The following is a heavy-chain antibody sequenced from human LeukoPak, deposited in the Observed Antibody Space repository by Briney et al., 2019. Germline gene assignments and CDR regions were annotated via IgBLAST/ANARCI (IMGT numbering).Heavy chain of an antibody. V-gene: IGHV4-34*01. CDR3: ARRSGSGSYRFDY. CDR1: GGSFSGYY. CDR2: INHSGST. J-gene: IGHJ4*02. Sequence: SETLSLTCAVYGGSFSGYYWSWIRQPPGKGLEWIGEINHSGSTNYNPSLKSRVTISVDTSKNQFSLKLSSVTAADTAVYYCARRSGSGSYRFDYWGQGTLVTVSS. D-gene: IGHD3-10*01.